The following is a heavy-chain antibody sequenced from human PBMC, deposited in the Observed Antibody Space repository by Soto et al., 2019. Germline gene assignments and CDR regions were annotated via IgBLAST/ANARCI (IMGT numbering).Heavy chain of an antibody. J-gene: IGHJ2*01. CDR2: ITPMFGIG. D-gene: IGHD6-19*01. Sequence: QVQLVQSGAEVKKPGSSVKVSCKASGGTFNRYAISWLRQAPGQGPEWMGGITPMFGIGNYAQKFQGRVTITADESTTTVHMELRRLTCEDTAVYYCAQTLGSAVAGPGRFDLWGRGTQVIVSS. CDR1: GGTFNRYA. CDR3: AQTLGSAVAGPGRFDL. V-gene: IGHV1-69*12.